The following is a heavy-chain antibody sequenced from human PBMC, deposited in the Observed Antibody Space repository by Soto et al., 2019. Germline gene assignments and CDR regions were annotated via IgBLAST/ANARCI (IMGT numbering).Heavy chain of an antibody. CDR2: ISSSGSTI. CDR3: ERRERNGYWVTYYYGVDV. J-gene: IGHJ6*01. V-gene: IGHV3-48*03. CDR1: GVIFSNFE. Sequence: GGSLRLSCSASGVIFSNFEMHWVRQAPGKGLEWVSYISSSGSTIYYADSVKGRFTISRDNAKNSLYLQMNSLRAEDTAVYYCERRERNGYWVTYYYGVDVWGQGTTVTVSS. D-gene: IGHD3-3*01.